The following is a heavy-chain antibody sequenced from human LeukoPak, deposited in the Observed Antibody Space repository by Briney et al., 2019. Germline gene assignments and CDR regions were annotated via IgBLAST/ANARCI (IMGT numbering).Heavy chain of an antibody. CDR3: AADFGLSTEIYYYMDV. V-gene: IGHV1-46*01. D-gene: IGHD2-2*01. CDR2: INPSGGST. Sequence: ASVKVSCKASVYTFTSYYMHWVRQAPGQGLEWMGIINPSGGSTSYAQKFQGRVTMTRDMSTSTVYMELSSLRSEDTAVYYCAADFGLSTEIYYYMDVWGKGATVTVSS. J-gene: IGHJ6*03. CDR1: VYTFTSYY.